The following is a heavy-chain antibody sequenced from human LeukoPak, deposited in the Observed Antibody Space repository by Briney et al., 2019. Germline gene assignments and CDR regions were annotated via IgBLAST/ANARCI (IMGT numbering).Heavy chain of an antibody. J-gene: IGHJ3*02. CDR3: ARVNNHDAFDI. Sequence: SETLSLTCTVSGGSISSYYWSWIRQPPGKGLEWIGYIYYSGSTNYNPSLKSRVTISVDTSKNQFSLKLSSVTAADTAVYYCARVNNHDAFDIWGQGTMVTVSS. CDR1: GGSISSYY. V-gene: IGHV4-59*01. CDR2: IYYSGST. D-gene: IGHD1-14*01.